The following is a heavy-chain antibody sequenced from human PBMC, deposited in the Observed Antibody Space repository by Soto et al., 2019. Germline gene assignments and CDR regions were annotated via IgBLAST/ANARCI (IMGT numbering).Heavy chain of an antibody. J-gene: IGHJ6*02. V-gene: IGHV2-5*01. CDR1: GFSLSTSGVG. Sequence: QITLKESGPTLVKPTQTLTLTCTFSGFSLSTSGVGVGWIRQPPGKALEWLALIYWYDDKRYSPSLKSRLTITKDTSKNQVVLTMTNMDPVDTATYYCAHRRDGYDETDTSRYYYYYYGMDVWGQGTTVTVSS. CDR3: AHRRDGYDETDTSRYYYYYYGMDV. CDR2: IYWYDDK. D-gene: IGHD5-12*01.